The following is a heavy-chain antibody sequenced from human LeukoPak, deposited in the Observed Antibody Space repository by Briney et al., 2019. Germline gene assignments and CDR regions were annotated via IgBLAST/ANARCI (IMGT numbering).Heavy chain of an antibody. CDR2: INHSGST. D-gene: IGHD3-10*01. V-gene: IGHV4-34*01. Sequence: PSETLSLTCAVYGGSFSGYYWSWIRQPPGKGLEWIGEINHSGSTNYNPSLKSRVTISVDTSKNQFSLKLSSVTAADTAVYYCARGPIPLVPTGGMDVWGQGTTVTVS. CDR3: ARGPIPLVPTGGMDV. CDR1: GGSFSGYY. J-gene: IGHJ6*02.